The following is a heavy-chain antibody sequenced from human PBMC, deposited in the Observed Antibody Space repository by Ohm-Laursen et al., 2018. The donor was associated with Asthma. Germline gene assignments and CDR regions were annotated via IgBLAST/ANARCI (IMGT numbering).Heavy chain of an antibody. J-gene: IGHJ3*02. CDR2: ISTASTFI. Sequence: SLRLSCTASGYSFSLYSIHWIRQAPGKGLQWVASISTASTFIYYADSVKGRFTISRDNAKNSLYLQMNSLRAEDTAVYYCARGACSGGSCYDAFDIWGQGTMVTVPS. CDR3: ARGACSGGSCYDAFDI. CDR1: GYSFSLYS. V-gene: IGHV3-21*01. D-gene: IGHD2-15*01.